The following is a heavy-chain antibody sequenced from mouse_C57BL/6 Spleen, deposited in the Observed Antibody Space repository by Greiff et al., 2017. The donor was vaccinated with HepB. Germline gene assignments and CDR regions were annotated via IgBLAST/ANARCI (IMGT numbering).Heavy chain of an antibody. Sequence: DVKLVESEGGLVQPGSSMKLSCTASGFTFSDYYMAWVRQVPEKGLEWVANINYDGSSTYYLDSLKSRFIISRDNAKNILYLQMSSLKSEDTATYYCARDDYSSFDYWGQGTTLTVSS. CDR3: ARDDYSSFDY. V-gene: IGHV5-16*01. J-gene: IGHJ2*01. D-gene: IGHD2-13*01. CDR1: GFTFSDYY. CDR2: INYDGSST.